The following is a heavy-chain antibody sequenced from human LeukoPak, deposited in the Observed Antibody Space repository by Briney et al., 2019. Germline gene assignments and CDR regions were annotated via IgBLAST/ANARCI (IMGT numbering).Heavy chain of an antibody. D-gene: IGHD3-3*01. V-gene: IGHV4-59*01. Sequence: SETLSLTCTVSGGSISSYYWSRIRQPPGKGLEWIGYIYYSGSTNYNPSLKSRVTISVDTSKNQFSLKLSSVTAADTAVYYCARCGDYDFWSGAQEFDPWGQGTLVTVSS. CDR2: IYYSGST. CDR3: ARCGDYDFWSGAQEFDP. CDR1: GGSISSYY. J-gene: IGHJ5*02.